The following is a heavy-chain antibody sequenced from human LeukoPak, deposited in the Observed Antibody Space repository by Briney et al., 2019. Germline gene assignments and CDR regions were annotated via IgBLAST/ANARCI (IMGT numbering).Heavy chain of an antibody. CDR2: IKPNSGGT. CDR3: ARDSSVGGKWLLLGYYYYYMDV. D-gene: IGHD3-22*01. Sequence: GASVKVSCKASGYTFTGHSMYWVRQAPGQGLEWMGWIKPNSGGTNYAQKFQGRVTMTRDTSISTAYMELSRLRSDDTAVYYCARDSSVGGKWLLLGYYYYYMDVWGKGTTVTISS. V-gene: IGHV1-2*02. J-gene: IGHJ6*03. CDR1: GYTFTGHS.